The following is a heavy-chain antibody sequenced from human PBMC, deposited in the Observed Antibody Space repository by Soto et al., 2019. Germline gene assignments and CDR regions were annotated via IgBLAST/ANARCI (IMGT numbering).Heavy chain of an antibody. V-gene: IGHV3-30-3*01. J-gene: IGHJ3*02. CDR3: VRDYSGTGAIDI. CDR1: GFTLSDYA. CDR2: ISSTGGSK. Sequence: GGALGLACVTSGFTLSDYAMHWARQAPGKGLQWVAVISSTGGSKFYADSVKGRFTISRDNSKNMLYVQMDSLRTEDTALYYCVRDYSGTGAIDIWGQGTMVTVSS. D-gene: IGHD1-1*01.